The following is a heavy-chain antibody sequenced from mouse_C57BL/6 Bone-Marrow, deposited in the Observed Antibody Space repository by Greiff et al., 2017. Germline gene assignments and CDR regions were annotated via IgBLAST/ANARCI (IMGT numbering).Heavy chain of an antibody. V-gene: IGHV1-66*01. CDR2: IYPGSGNT. CDR3: ARHGYDVRFAY. CDR1: GYSFTSYY. Sequence: LEESGPELVKPGASVKISCKASGYSFTSYYIHWVKQRPGQGLEWIGWIYPGSGNTKYNEKFKGKATLTADTSSSTAYMQLSSLTSEDSAVYYCARHGYDVRFAYWGQGTLVTVSA. D-gene: IGHD2-2*01. J-gene: IGHJ3*01.